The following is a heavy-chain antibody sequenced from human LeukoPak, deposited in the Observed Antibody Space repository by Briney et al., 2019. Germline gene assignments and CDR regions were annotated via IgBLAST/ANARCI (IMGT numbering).Heavy chain of an antibody. CDR3: ARGTVVRGWYFDL. CDR2: IYTSGST. J-gene: IGHJ2*01. CDR1: GGSISSGSYY. V-gene: IGHV4-61*02. Sequence: SETLSLTCTVSGGSISSGSYYWSWIRQPAGKGLEWIGRIYTSGSTNYNPSLKSRVTISVDTSKNQFSLKLSSVTAADTAVYYCARGTVVRGWYFDLWGRGTLVTVSS. D-gene: IGHD4-23*01.